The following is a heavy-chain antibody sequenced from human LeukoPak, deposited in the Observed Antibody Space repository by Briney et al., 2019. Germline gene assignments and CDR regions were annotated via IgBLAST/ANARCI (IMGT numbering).Heavy chain of an antibody. CDR1: GGTFSSYA. Sequence: GASVKVSCKASGGTFSSYAISWVRQAPGQGLEWMGGIIPIFGTANYAQKFQGSVTITADESTSTAYMELSSLRSEDTAVYYCASRLTMIVVDYDAFDIWGQGTMVTVSS. CDR2: IIPIFGTA. V-gene: IGHV1-69*13. CDR3: ASRLTMIVVDYDAFDI. J-gene: IGHJ3*02. D-gene: IGHD3-22*01.